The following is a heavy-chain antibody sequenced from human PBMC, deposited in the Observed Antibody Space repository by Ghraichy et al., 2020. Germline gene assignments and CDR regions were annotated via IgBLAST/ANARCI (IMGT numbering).Heavy chain of an antibody. V-gene: IGHV3-7*01. J-gene: IGHJ5*02. CDR2: TDRHGNRK. D-gene: IGHD2-15*01. CDR3: VRDKTAPSLDP. CDR1: GFTFTTYW. Sequence: LSLTCAASGFTFTTYWMSWVRQAPGKGPEWVANTDRHGNRKYYVDSVKGRFTISRDNAENSLYLEMNSLRAEDTAMYYCVRDKTAPSLDPWGQGTLVTVSS.